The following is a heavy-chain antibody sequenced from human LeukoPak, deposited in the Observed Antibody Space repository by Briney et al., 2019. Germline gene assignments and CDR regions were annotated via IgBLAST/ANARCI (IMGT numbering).Heavy chain of an antibody. CDR3: ARVQSGYYYYFDY. Sequence: PSETLSPTCTVSGGSISSYYWSWIRQPPGKGLEWIGYIYYSGSTNYNPSLKSRVTISVDTSKNQFSLKLSSVTAADTAVYYCARVQSGYYYYFDYWGQGTLVTVSS. D-gene: IGHD3-3*01. J-gene: IGHJ4*02. V-gene: IGHV4-59*01. CDR1: GGSISSYY. CDR2: IYYSGST.